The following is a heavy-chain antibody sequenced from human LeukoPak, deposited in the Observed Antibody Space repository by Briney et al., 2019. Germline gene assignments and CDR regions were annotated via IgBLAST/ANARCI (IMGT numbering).Heavy chain of an antibody. CDR1: GFTVSSNY. CDR2: IYSGGDT. J-gene: IGHJ4*02. CDR3: ARRGSSGYYYSYDY. V-gene: IGHV3-53*01. Sequence: GSLRLSCAASGFTVSSNYMNWVRQAPGKGLEWVSVIYSGGDTYYADSVKGRFTISRDNFKNTLYLQMDSLRAEDTAVYHCARRGSSGYYYSYDYWGQGTLVTVSS. D-gene: IGHD3-22*01.